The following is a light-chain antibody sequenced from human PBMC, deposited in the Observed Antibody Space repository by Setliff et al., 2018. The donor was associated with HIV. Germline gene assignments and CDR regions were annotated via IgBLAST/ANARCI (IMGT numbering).Light chain of an antibody. CDR2: SKN. CDR3: SSYAGSNNLV. CDR1: SSNIRTNA. V-gene: IGLV1-44*01. Sequence: QSVLTQPPSTSGTPGQRVTISCSGSSSNIRTNAVNWYQQLSGTAPKLLIYSKNQRPSGVPDRFSGSKSGNTASLTVSGLQAEDEADYYCSSYAGSNNLVFGGGTKVTV. J-gene: IGLJ2*01.